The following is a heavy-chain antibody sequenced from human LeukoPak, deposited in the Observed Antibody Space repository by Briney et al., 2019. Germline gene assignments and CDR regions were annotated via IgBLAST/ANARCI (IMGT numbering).Heavy chain of an antibody. D-gene: IGHD1-26*01. CDR2: IDYRGST. J-gene: IGHJ4*02. Sequence: PSETLSLTCTVSGGSMSNYYWSWIRQPPGKGMEYIGSIDYRGSTKYNPSLKSRVTISVDTSKNQFSLKLSSVTAADTAVYYCARGERTFDYWGQGTLVTVSS. CDR1: GGSMSNYY. CDR3: ARGERTFDY. V-gene: IGHV4-59*08.